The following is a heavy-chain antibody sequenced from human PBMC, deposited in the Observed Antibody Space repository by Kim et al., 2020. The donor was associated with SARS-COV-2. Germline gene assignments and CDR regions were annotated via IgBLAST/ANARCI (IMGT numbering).Heavy chain of an antibody. D-gene: IGHD4-17*01. J-gene: IGHJ4*01. CDR2: VRSKASNYAT. V-gene: IGHV3-73*01. CDR3: TRYHDFGPWGCDY. CDR1: GFSFSASA. Sequence: GGSLRLSCAASGFSFSASAVTWVRQASGKGLEWVGRVRSKASNYATAYAASVKGRFTISRDDSKNTAYLQMNSLKTEDTAVYYCTRYHDFGPWGCDYWG.